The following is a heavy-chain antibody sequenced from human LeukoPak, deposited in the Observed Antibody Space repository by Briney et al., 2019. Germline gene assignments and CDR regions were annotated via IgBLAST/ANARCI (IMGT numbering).Heavy chain of an antibody. Sequence: PGGSLILSCAASGFTFSYHGMHWVRQAPGKRLEWVAFINYDASNKYFADSVKGRFTISRDNSKNTVYLQMNSLRADDSAVYYCARDLSWGFDYWGQGTLVTVSS. D-gene: IGHD7-27*01. CDR3: ARDLSWGFDY. CDR1: GFTFSYHG. CDR2: INYDASNK. J-gene: IGHJ4*02. V-gene: IGHV3-30*02.